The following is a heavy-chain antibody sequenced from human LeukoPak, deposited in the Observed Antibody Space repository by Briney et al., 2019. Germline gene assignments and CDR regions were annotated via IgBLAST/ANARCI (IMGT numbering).Heavy chain of an antibody. CDR2: IYPGDSDT. CDR1: GYSFTSYW. D-gene: IGHD3-10*01. CDR3: ARHPRYYYGSGTYYFDY. V-gene: IGHV5-51*01. Sequence: GESPKISCKGSGYSFTSYWIGWVRQMPGKGLEWMGIIYPGDSDTRYSPSFQGQVTISADKSISTAYLQWSSLKASDTAMYYCARHPRYYYGSGTYYFDYWGQGTLVTVSS. J-gene: IGHJ4*02.